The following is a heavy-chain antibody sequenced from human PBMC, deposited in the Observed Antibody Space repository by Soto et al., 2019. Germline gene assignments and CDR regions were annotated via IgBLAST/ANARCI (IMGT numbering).Heavy chain of an antibody. V-gene: IGHV3-21*01. CDR2: ISSSSSYI. CDR1: GFTFSSYS. Sequence: GGSLRLSCAASGFTFSSYSMNWVRQAPGKGLEWVSSISSSSSYIYYADSVKGRFTISRDNAKNSLYLQMNSLRAEDTAVYYCARIGFYSSRPLYYFDYWGQGTLVTVSS. CDR3: ARIGFYSSRPLYYFDY. J-gene: IGHJ4*02. D-gene: IGHD6-13*01.